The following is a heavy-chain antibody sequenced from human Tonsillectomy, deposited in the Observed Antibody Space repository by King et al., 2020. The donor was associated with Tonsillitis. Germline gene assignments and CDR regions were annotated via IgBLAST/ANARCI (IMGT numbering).Heavy chain of an antibody. V-gene: IGHV3-9*01. CDR2: ISWNRCTI. Sequence: VQLVESGGALVQPGRSLRLSCAASGFSFDDYAMHWVRQAPGKGLEWVSGISWNRCTIGDAGSVEGRFTISRDNAKNFLYLQMNSLRAEDTALYYCTKDPDYYDSSTSWGQGTLVTVSS. CDR1: GFSFDDYA. J-gene: IGHJ4*02. D-gene: IGHD3-22*01. CDR3: TKDPDYYDSSTS.